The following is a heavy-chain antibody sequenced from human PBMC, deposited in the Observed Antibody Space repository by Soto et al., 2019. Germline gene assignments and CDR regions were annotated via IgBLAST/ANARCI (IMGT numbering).Heavy chain of an antibody. V-gene: IGHV4-30-2*01. D-gene: IGHD3-10*01. CDR1: GGSISSGGYS. Sequence: SETLSLTCAVSGGSISSGGYSWSWIRQPPGKGLEWIGYIYHSGSTYYNPSLKSRVTISVDTSKNQFSLKLSSVTAADTAVYYCAREYEGTMVRGGHNWFDPWGQGTLVTVSS. CDR2: IYHSGST. CDR3: AREYEGTMVRGGHNWFDP. J-gene: IGHJ5*02.